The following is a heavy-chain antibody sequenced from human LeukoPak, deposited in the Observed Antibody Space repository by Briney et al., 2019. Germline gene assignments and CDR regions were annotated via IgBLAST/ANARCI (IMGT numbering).Heavy chain of an antibody. Sequence: SVKVSCKASGYTFTSYAISWVRQAPGQGLEWMGGIIPIFGTANYAQKFQGRVTITADESTSTAYMELSSLRSEDTAVYYCAIRDSGYDDYYYYYMDVWGKGTTVTISS. J-gene: IGHJ6*03. CDR1: GYTFTSYA. V-gene: IGHV1-69*13. D-gene: IGHD5-12*01. CDR2: IIPIFGTA. CDR3: AIRDSGYDDYYYYYMDV.